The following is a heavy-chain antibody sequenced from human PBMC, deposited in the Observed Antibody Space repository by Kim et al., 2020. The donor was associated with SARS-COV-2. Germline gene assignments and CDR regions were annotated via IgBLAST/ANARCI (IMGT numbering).Heavy chain of an antibody. V-gene: IGHV3-66*01. Sequence: GGSLRLSCAASGFTVSSNYMSWVRQAPGKGLEWVSVIYSGGSTYYADSVKGRFTISRDNSKNTLYLQMNSLRAEDTAVYYCARAGGGQLGRPLFDYWGQGTLVTVSS. CDR3: ARAGGGQLGRPLFDY. J-gene: IGHJ4*02. D-gene: IGHD6-13*01. CDR1: GFTVSSNY. CDR2: IYSGGST.